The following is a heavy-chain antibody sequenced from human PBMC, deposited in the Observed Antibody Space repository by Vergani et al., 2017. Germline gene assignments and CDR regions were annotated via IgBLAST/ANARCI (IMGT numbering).Heavy chain of an antibody. V-gene: IGHV4-38-2*02. CDR3: ASGTEYGDYSAY. CDR2: INHSGST. D-gene: IGHD4-17*01. Sequence: QVQLQESGPGLVKPSETLSLPCTVSGYSISSGYYWGWIRQPPGRGREWIGSINHSGSTYYNPSFKSRITISVDTSKNQYSLKLSSVTAADTAVYYCASGTEYGDYSAYWGQGTLVTVSS. CDR1: GYSISSGYY. J-gene: IGHJ4*02.